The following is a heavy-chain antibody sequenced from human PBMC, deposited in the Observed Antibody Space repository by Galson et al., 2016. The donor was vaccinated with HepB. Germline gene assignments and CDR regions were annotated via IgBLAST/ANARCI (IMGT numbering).Heavy chain of an antibody. CDR1: GYTFTGYY. CDR2: INPNSGGT. Sequence: SVKVSCKASGYTFTGYYMHWVRQAPGQGLEWMGWINPNSGGTSYAQKFQGRVTMTRDTSISTAYMELSRLRSDDTAVYYCARGHHYDCRGYYYLLDYWGQGTLVTVSS. J-gene: IGHJ4*02. CDR3: ARGHHYDCRGYYYLLDY. V-gene: IGHV1-2*02. D-gene: IGHD3-22*01.